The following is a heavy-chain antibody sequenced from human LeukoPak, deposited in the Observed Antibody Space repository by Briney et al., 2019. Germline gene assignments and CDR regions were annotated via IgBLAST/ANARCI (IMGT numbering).Heavy chain of an antibody. CDR1: GYTLTELS. V-gene: IGHV1-24*01. CDR3: ARASWGYVWGSYRFLYAFDI. CDR2: FDPEDGET. Sequence: ASVKVSCKVSGYTLTELSMHWVRQAPGKGLEWMGGFDPEDGETIYAQKFQGRVTITADKSTSTAYMELSSLRSEDTAVYYCARASWGYVWGSYRFLYAFDIWGQGTMVTVSS. J-gene: IGHJ3*02. D-gene: IGHD3-16*02.